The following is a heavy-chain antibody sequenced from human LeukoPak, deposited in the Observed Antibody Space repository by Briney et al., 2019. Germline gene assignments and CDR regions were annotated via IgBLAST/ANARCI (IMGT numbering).Heavy chain of an antibody. CDR3: ARDRAGTQVWVEFDS. D-gene: IGHD3-16*01. CDR2: IRDSGAT. CDR1: GFSVSNYY. Sequence: QPGGSLRLSCAGSGFSVSNYYMNWVRQAPGKGLEWVSLIRDSGATFYADSVKGRFTISRDNSKNTIYLQMNRLRVEDTAVYFCARDRAGTQVWVEFDSWGQGTQVTVSS. V-gene: IGHV3-66*03. J-gene: IGHJ5*01.